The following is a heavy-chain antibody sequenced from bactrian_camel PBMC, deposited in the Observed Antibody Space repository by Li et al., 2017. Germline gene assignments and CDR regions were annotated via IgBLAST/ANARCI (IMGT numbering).Heavy chain of an antibody. Sequence: VQLVESGGGLVQPGGSLRLSCAASGFTFSSAAVNWVRQAPGKGLEWVSSIYTGGVSTYYGDSVKGRFTISKDIAKNTVYLQMNSLLPEDTAVYYCAAADLEVAVAFAFWGQGTQVTVS. D-gene: IGHD6*01. CDR3: AAADLEVAVAFAF. V-gene: IGHV3S2*01. CDR2: IYTGGVST. CDR1: GFTFSSAA. J-gene: IGHJ4*01.